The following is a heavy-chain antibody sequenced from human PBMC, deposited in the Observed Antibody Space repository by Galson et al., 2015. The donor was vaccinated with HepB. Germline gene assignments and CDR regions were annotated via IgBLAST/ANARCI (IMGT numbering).Heavy chain of an antibody. CDR1: GGSFSGYF. D-gene: IGHD2-15*01. CDR3: VRDKDIVGGGLHGMDV. Sequence: SETLSLTCAAYGGSFSGYFWSWIRQPPGKGLEWIGEINDLGSTNYSPSLKSRVTMSVDTSKKQISLKLRSVTAADTAVYFCVRDKDIVGGGLHGMDVWGQGTKVTVSS. J-gene: IGHJ6*02. CDR2: INDLGST. V-gene: IGHV4-34*01.